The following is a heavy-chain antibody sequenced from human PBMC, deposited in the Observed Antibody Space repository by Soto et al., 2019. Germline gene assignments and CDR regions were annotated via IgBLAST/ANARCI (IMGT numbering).Heavy chain of an antibody. CDR3: ARGSYDSSGYYSWFDP. Sequence: QVQLVQSGAEVKKPGASVKVSCKASGYTFTSYAMHWVRQAPGQRLEWMGWINAGNGNTKYSQKFQGRVTITRDTSASTAYMELSSLRSEDTAVYYCARGSYDSSGYYSWFDPWGQGTLVTVSS. CDR2: INAGNGNT. D-gene: IGHD3-22*01. J-gene: IGHJ5*02. CDR1: GYTFTSYA. V-gene: IGHV1-3*01.